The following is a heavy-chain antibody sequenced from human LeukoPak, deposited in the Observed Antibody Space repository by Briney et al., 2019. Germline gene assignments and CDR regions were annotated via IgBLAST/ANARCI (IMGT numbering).Heavy chain of an antibody. CDR2: ISGSGGST. J-gene: IGHJ4*02. Sequence: GGSLRLSCAASGFTFSNYAMSWVRQAPGKGLEWVSAISGSGGSTYYADSVKGRFTISRDNSKNTLYLQMNSLRAEDTAVYYCAKGLCSSTSCYEDYWGQGTLVTVSS. D-gene: IGHD2-2*01. CDR3: AKGLCSSTSCYEDY. CDR1: GFTFSNYA. V-gene: IGHV3-23*01.